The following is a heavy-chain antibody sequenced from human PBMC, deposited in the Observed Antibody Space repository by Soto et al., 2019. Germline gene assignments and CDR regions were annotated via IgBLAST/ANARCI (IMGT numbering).Heavy chain of an antibody. Sequence: PGGSLRLSCVASKFTFSNYWMTWVRQAPGKGLEWVANIKEDGSEKYYVDSVKGRFNISRDNAKNSLYLQMNSLRAEDTAVYYCARVYFKYDYWGQGTLVTVSS. J-gene: IGHJ4*02. CDR2: IKEDGSEK. V-gene: IGHV3-7*01. CDR3: ARVYFKYDY. D-gene: IGHD3-10*01. CDR1: KFTFSNYW.